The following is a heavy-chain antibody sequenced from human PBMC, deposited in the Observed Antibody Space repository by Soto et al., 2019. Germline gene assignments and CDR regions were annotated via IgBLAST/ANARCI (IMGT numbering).Heavy chain of an antibody. V-gene: IGHV4-38-2*01. CDR1: GYSISSGYY. J-gene: IGHJ6*02. CDR2: IYHSGST. Sequence: ETLSLTCAVSGYSISSGYYWGWIRQPPGKGLEWIGSIYHSGSTYYNPSLKSRVTISVDTSKNQFSLKLSSVTAADTAVYYCATSRKYYYGSGSYDYYYYGMDVWGQGTTVTVSS. CDR3: ATSRKYYYGSGSYDYYYYGMDV. D-gene: IGHD3-10*01.